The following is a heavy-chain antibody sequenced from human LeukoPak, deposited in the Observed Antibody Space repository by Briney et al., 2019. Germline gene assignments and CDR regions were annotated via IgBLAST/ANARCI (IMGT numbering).Heavy chain of an antibody. CDR1: GFTVSTKY. Sequence: GGSLRLSCAASGFTVSTKYMSWVRQAPGKGLEWVSVIFSGGTTEYADSVKGRFTISRDNSKNTLYLQMNSLKAEDTAVYYCATRTHSGNYIGYFDYWGQGTLVTVSS. J-gene: IGHJ4*02. CDR3: ATRTHSGNYIGYFDY. D-gene: IGHD1-26*01. CDR2: IFSGGTT. V-gene: IGHV3-66*01.